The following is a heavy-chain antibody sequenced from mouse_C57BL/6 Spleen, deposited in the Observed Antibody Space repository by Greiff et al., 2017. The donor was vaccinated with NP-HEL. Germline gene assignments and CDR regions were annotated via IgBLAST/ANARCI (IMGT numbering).Heavy chain of an antibody. CDR3: ARNHDYDGAMDY. V-gene: IGHV2-2*01. Sequence: VQLQQSGPGLVQPSQSLSITCTVSGFSLTSYGVHWVRQSPGKGLEWLGVIWSGGSTDYNAAFISRLSISKDNSKSQVFFKMNSLQADDTAIYYCARNHDYDGAMDYWGQGTSVTVSS. CDR2: IWSGGST. J-gene: IGHJ4*01. CDR1: GFSLTSYG. D-gene: IGHD2-4*01.